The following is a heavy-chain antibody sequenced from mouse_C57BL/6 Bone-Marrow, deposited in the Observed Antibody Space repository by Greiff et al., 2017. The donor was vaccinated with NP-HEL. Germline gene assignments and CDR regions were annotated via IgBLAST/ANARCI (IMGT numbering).Heavy chain of an antibody. CDR1: GFTFSSYT. J-gene: IGHJ2*01. V-gene: IGHV5-9*01. CDR3: ARHLPGDY. Sequence: EVNVVESGGGLVKPGGSLKLSCAASGFTFSSYTMSWVRQTPEKRLEWVATISGGGGNTYYPDSVKGRFTISRDNAKNTLYLQMSSLRSEDTALYYCARHLPGDYWGQGTTLTVSS. CDR2: ISGGGGNT.